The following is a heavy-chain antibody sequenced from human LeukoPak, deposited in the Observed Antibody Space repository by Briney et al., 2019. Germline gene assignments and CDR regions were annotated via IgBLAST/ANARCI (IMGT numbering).Heavy chain of an antibody. V-gene: IGHV4-59*01. Sequence: PSETLSLTCTVSGGSISSYYWSWIRQPPGKGLEWIGYIYYSGSTDYNPSLKSRVTISVDTSKNQFSLKLTSVTTADTAVYYCARGGEIWFDPWGQGTLVTVSS. D-gene: IGHD5-12*01. CDR1: GGSISSYY. CDR2: IYYSGST. J-gene: IGHJ5*02. CDR3: ARGGEIWFDP.